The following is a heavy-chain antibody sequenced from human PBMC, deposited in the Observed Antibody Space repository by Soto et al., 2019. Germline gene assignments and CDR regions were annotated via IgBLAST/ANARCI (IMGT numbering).Heavy chain of an antibody. J-gene: IGHJ4*02. CDR1: GFTFSDYY. Sequence: KAGGSLRLSCAASGFTFSDYYMSWIRQAPGKGLEWVSYISSSGSTIYYADSVKGRFTISRDNAKNSLYLQMNSLRAEDTAVYYCARVLVYAAPVTDWGQGTLVTVSS. V-gene: IGHV3-11*01. D-gene: IGHD2-8*01. CDR3: ARVLVYAAPVTD. CDR2: ISSSGSTI.